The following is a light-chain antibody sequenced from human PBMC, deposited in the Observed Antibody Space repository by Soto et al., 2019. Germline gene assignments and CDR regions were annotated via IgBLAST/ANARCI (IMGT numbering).Light chain of an antibody. CDR1: SSDVGGYRY. CDR3: SSYTSSNTWV. J-gene: IGLJ3*02. Sequence: QSALTQPASVSGSPGQSITIPCTGTSSDVGGYRYVSWYQQYPGKAPKLMIYEVNNRPSGVSDRFSASKSGNTASLTISGLQAEDEADYYCSSYTSSNTWVFGGGTQLTVL. V-gene: IGLV2-14*01. CDR2: EVN.